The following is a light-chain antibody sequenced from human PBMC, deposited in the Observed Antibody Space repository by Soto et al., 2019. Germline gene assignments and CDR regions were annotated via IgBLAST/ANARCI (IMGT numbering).Light chain of an antibody. CDR1: ESVSNNY. V-gene: IGKV3-20*01. Sequence: EIVMTQSPATLSVSPGDRATLSCRASESVSNNYLAWYQQKPGQAPRLLIYAASNRATGIPDRFSGSGSGTDFTLTISRLEPEDFAVYYCQQYGSSGTFGQGTKVDIK. J-gene: IGKJ1*01. CDR3: QQYGSSGT. CDR2: AAS.